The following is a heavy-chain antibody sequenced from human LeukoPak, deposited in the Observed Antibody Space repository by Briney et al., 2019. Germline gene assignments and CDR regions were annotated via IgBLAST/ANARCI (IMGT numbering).Heavy chain of an antibody. D-gene: IGHD3-3*01. CDR2: ISYDGSNK. J-gene: IGHJ6*02. Sequence: GGSLRLSCAASGFTFSSYGMHWVRQAPGKGLEWVAVISYDGSNKYYADSVKGRFTISRDNSKNTLYLRMNSLRAEDTAVYYCAKDLTYYDFWSGYYDYYYYYGMDVWGQATTVTVSS. CDR3: AKDLTYYDFWSGYYDYYYYYGMDV. V-gene: IGHV3-30*18. CDR1: GFTFSSYG.